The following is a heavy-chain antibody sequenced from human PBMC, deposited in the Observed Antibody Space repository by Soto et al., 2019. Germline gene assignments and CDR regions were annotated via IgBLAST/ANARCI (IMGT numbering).Heavy chain of an antibody. V-gene: IGHV1-18*01. Sequence: QVQLVQSGAEVKKPGATMKVSCKASGYTFTSYGISWVRQAPGQGLEWMGWISAYNGNINYAQKLQGRVTMTTDTSTSTAYMELRSLRSDDTAVYYCARDRYYDFWSGYYPENWFDPWGQGTLVTVSS. J-gene: IGHJ5*02. CDR3: ARDRYYDFWSGYYPENWFDP. CDR1: GYTFTSYG. CDR2: ISAYNGNI. D-gene: IGHD3-3*01.